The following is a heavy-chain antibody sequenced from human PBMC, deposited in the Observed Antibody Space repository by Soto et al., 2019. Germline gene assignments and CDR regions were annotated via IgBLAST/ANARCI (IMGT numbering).Heavy chain of an antibody. Sequence: SETLSLTCAVYGGSFSGYYWSWIRQPPGKGLEWIGEINHSGSTNYNPSLKSRVTISVDTSKNQFSLKLSSVTAADTAVYYCARRGSLLGFDIWGQGTMVTVSS. V-gene: IGHV4-34*01. CDR1: GGSFSGYY. D-gene: IGHD2-21*01. CDR3: ARRGSLLGFDI. CDR2: INHSGST. J-gene: IGHJ3*02.